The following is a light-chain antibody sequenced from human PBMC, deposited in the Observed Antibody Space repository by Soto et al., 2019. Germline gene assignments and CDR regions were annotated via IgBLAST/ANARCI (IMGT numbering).Light chain of an antibody. CDR3: CSYAGASYG. Sequence: QSALTQPRSVSGSPGHSVTISCTGTSSDVGSYNSVSWYQHHPGQAPRLMIYDVSQRPSGVPDRLSGSKSGNTASLTIPGLQAEDEADYYCCSYAGASYGFGTGTKVTVL. V-gene: IGLV2-11*01. J-gene: IGLJ1*01. CDR2: DVS. CDR1: SSDVGSYNS.